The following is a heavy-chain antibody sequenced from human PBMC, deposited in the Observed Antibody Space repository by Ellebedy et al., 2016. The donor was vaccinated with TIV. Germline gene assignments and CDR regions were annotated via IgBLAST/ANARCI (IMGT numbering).Heavy chain of an antibody. CDR3: ARQDSGRYNYYGMDV. CDR1: GDSVSSNSGA. D-gene: IGHD1-26*01. V-gene: IGHV6-1*01. CDR2: TYYRSKWYN. J-gene: IGHJ6*02. Sequence: SQTLSLTCAISGDSVSSNSGAWNWIRQSPLRGLEWLGRTYYRSKWYNDYPGSVKSRISIKPDTSKNQFSLKLSSVTAADTAVYYCARQDSGRYNYYGMDVWGQGTTVTVSS.